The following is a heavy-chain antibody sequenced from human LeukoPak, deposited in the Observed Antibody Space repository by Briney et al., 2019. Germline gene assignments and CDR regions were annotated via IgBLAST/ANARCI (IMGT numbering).Heavy chain of an antibody. CDR3: ARDFFGTGSYLSY. Sequence: ASVKVSCKTSGYTFTGYYLHWVRQAPGQGLEWMGWINPNNEGTNSAQKFQGRVTMTRDTSISTAYMELSSLRSDDTAVYYCARDFFGTGSYLSYWGQGTLVTVSS. D-gene: IGHD3-10*01. CDR2: INPNNEGT. J-gene: IGHJ4*02. CDR1: GYTFTGYY. V-gene: IGHV1-2*02.